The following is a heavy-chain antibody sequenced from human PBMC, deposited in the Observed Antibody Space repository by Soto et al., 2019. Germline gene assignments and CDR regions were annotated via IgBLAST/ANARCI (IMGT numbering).Heavy chain of an antibody. V-gene: IGHV3-21*01. D-gene: IGHD6-19*01. CDR1: GFTFTSHT. J-gene: IGHJ6*02. CDR3: ARGIEWVGGGMDV. Sequence: EVQLVESGGGLVKPGGSLRLSCAASGFTFTSHTINWVRQAPGKGLEWVSSVSSSSTYIYYADSVKGRFTISRDNAKNSGYREMSSLSAEDTAVDYGARGIEWVGGGMDVWGQGTTVTVSS. CDR2: VSSSSTYI.